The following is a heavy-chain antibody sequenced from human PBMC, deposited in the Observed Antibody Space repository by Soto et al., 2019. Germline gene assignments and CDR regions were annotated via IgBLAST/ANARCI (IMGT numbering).Heavy chain of an antibody. CDR2: IIPIFGTA. CDR1: GGTFSSYA. V-gene: IGHV1-69*13. CDR3: ASRDYVWGSYRYTPFDY. Sequence: ASVKVSCKASGGTFSSYAISWVRQAPGQGLEWMGGIIPIFGTANYAQKFQGRVTITADESTSTAYMELSSLRSEDTAVYYCASRDYVWGSYRYTPFDYWGQGTLVTVSA. J-gene: IGHJ4*02. D-gene: IGHD3-16*02.